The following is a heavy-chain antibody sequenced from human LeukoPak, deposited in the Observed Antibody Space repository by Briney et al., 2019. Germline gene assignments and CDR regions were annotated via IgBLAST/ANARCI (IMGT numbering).Heavy chain of an antibody. CDR3: AREIGPRQLHLWGSAFDY. CDR2: INPSGGGT. Sequence: ASVKVSCKASGYTFANYYMHWVRQAPGQGLEWMGIINPSGGGTSYAQKFQGGLTMTRDTSTTIVYMELSSLRSEDTAMYYCAREIGPRQLHLWGSAFDYWGQGTLVTVSS. D-gene: IGHD5-18*01. V-gene: IGHV1-46*01. J-gene: IGHJ4*02. CDR1: GYTFANYY.